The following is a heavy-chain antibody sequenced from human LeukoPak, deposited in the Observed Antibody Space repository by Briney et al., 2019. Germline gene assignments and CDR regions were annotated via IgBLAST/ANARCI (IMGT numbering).Heavy chain of an antibody. CDR1: GGSISSGAYY. CDR2: IYYSGST. CDR3: ARATTVTTPADY. J-gene: IGHJ4*02. V-gene: IGHV4-31*03. Sequence: PSQTLSPTCTVSGGSISSGAYYWSWIRQHPGKGLEWIGYIYYSGSTYYNPSLKSRVTISLDTSKNQFSLKLSSVTAADTAVYYCARATTVTTPADYWGQGTLVTVSS. D-gene: IGHD4-17*01.